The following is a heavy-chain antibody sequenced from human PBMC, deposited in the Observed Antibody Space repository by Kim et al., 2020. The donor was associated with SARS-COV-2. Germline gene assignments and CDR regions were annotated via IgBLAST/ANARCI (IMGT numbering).Heavy chain of an antibody. V-gene: IGHV3-23*01. CDR3: ARGRQAVINRPFDI. J-gene: IGHJ4*02. D-gene: IGHD3-10*01. Sequence: GGGRFTFSRDNSKNTLYLQMNSLRADDTALYYCARGRQAVINRPFDIWGPGTMVTVSS.